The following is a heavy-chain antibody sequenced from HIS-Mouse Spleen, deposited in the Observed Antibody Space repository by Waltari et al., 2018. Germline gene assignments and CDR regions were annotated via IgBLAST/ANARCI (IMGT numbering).Heavy chain of an antibody. V-gene: IGHV4-39*07. D-gene: IGHD6-13*01. Sequence: QLQLQESGPGLVKPSETLSLTCTVSGGSISSSSYYWGWIRQPPGKGLEWIASIYYSGRTYYNPSLKSRVTISVDTSKNQFSLKLSSVTAADTAVYYCAREIPYSSSWYDWYFDLWGRGTLVTVSS. J-gene: IGHJ2*01. CDR3: AREIPYSSSWYDWYFDL. CDR1: GGSISSSSYY. CDR2: IYYSGRT.